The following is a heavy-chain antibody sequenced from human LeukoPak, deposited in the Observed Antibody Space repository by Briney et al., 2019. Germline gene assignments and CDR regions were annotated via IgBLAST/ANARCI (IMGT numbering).Heavy chain of an antibody. D-gene: IGHD2-15*01. J-gene: IGHJ4*02. CDR2: ISGSGIST. CDR1: GFTFSSYG. V-gene: IGHV3-23*01. CDR3: AKDKLEGAATPDY. Sequence: QTGGSLRLTCAASGFTFSSYGMSWVRRAPGQGLEWVSAISGSGISTYYADSVKGRFTISRDNSKNTLYLQMNSLRAEDTAVYYCAKDKLEGAATPDYWGQGALVTVSS.